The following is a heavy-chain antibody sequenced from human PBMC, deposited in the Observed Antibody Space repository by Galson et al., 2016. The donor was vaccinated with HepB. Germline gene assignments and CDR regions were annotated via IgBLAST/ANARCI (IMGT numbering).Heavy chain of an antibody. CDR3: ARARLLWFGTHKNYGMDV. V-gene: IGHV3-21*01. CDR1: GFTFDPFT. J-gene: IGHJ6*02. Sequence: SLRLSCAASGFTFDPFTMNWVRQTPGKGLEWVSSISPSSYHIYYRDSVKGRFTISRDNAKSSLYLQMNSLTVDDTGVYYCARARLLWFGTHKNYGMDVWGQGTTVIVSS. CDR2: ISPSSYHI. D-gene: IGHD3-10*01.